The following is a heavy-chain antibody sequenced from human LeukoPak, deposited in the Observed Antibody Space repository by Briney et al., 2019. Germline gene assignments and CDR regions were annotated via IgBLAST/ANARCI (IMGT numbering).Heavy chain of an antibody. V-gene: IGHV4-59*12. J-gene: IGHJ5*02. D-gene: IGHD2-2*01. CDR3: ARGKIVVVPAAPPGRWFDP. CDR2: IYYSGST. Sequence: SETLSLTCTVSGGSMSPYHWGWIRQPPGKGLEWTGYIYYSGSTNYNPSLKSRVTISVDTSKNQFSLKLSSVTAADTAVYCCARGKIVVVPAAPPGRWFDPWGQGTLVTVSS. CDR1: GGSMSPYH.